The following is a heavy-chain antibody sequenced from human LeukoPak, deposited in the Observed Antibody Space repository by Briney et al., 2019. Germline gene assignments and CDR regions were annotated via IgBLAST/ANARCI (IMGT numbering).Heavy chain of an antibody. CDR3: ARAAYGKNWFDP. Sequence: ASVTVSYKATGYTFTIYDINWLRQAPAQGLQWMGWMNPNSGNTGYAQKFQGRVTMTRNTSISTAYMELSSLRSEDTAVYYCARAAYGKNWFDPWGQGTLVTVSS. CDR1: GYTFTIYD. V-gene: IGHV1-8*01. J-gene: IGHJ5*02. D-gene: IGHD2-2*01. CDR2: MNPNSGNT.